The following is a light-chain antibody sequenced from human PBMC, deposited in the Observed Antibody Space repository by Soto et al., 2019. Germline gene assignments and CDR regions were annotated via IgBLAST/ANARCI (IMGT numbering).Light chain of an antibody. V-gene: IGKV3-20*01. CDR3: QQYGSSPQT. Sequence: EIVLTQSPGTLSLSPGERATLSCRASQSVSSSYLAWYQQKPGQAPRLLIYGTSSRATGIPDRFSGSASGTDLTLTISRLEPEDFAVYYCQQYGSSPQTFGQGTKVEIK. J-gene: IGKJ1*01. CDR1: QSVSSSY. CDR2: GTS.